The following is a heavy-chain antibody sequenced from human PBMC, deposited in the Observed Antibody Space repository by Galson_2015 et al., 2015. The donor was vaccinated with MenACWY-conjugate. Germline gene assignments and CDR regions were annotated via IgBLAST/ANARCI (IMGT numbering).Heavy chain of an antibody. CDR1: GGSISSYY. CDR2: IYYSGST. J-gene: IGHJ3*02. D-gene: IGHD6-19*01. V-gene: IGHV4-59*01. CDR3: ARELAGGNAFDI. Sequence: ETLSLTCTVSGGSISSYYWSWIRQPPGKGLEWIGYIYYSGSTNYNPSLKSRVTISVDTSKNQFSLKLSSVTAAGTAVYYCARELAGGNAFDIWGQGTMVTVSS.